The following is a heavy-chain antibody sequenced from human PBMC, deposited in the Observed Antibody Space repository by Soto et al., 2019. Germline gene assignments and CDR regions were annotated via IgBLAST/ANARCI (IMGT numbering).Heavy chain of an antibody. Sequence: SETLSLTCTVSGGSISSYYWSWIRQPPGKGLEWIGYIYYSGSTNYNPSLKSRVTISVDTSKNQFSLKLSSVTAADTAVYYCARMRSEIDYWGQGTLVTVSS. CDR1: GGSISSYY. J-gene: IGHJ4*02. CDR3: ARMRSEIDY. CDR2: IYYSGST. V-gene: IGHV4-59*08.